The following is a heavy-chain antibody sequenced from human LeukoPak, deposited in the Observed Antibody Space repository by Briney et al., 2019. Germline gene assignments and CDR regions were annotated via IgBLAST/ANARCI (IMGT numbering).Heavy chain of an antibody. J-gene: IGHJ4*02. CDR2: INPNTGDT. D-gene: IGHD5-18*01. CDR1: GYIFTGYF. Sequence: ASVKVSCKASGYIFTGYFIHWVRQAPGQGLDWMGWINPNTGDTNYAQKFQGRVTMTRDTSISTAYMEVSRLRSDDTAVYYCAPFRGYSYTFDYWGQGTLVTVSS. CDR3: APFRGYSYTFDY. V-gene: IGHV1-2*02.